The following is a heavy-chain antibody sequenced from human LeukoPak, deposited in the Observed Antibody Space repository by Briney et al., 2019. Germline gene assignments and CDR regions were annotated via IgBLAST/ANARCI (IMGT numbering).Heavy chain of an antibody. CDR1: GGSFSGYY. CDR3: ARVRLGYYYDSSGTLGGKFDY. V-gene: IGHV4-59*12. CDR2: IYYDGST. Sequence: SETLSLTCAVYGGSFSGYYWSWIRQPPGKGLEWIGYIYYDGSTNYNPSLRGRVTISVDTPKNQFSLKLSSVTAAETAVYYCARVRLGYYYDSSGTLGGKFDYWGQGTLVTVSS. J-gene: IGHJ4*02. D-gene: IGHD3-22*01.